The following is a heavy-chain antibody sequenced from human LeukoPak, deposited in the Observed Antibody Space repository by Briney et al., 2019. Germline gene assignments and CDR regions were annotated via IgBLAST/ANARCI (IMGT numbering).Heavy chain of an antibody. D-gene: IGHD3-16*02. Sequence: GGSLRLSCAASGFIFSDSWMSWVRQAPGKGLEWVGNIKQDGSEKHFADSVKGRFTISRDNAKNSLYLQMNSLGAEDTAVYYCARVRYGNYFDYWGQGTLVTVSS. CDR3: ARVRYGNYFDY. CDR1: GFIFSDSW. J-gene: IGHJ4*02. CDR2: IKQDGSEK. V-gene: IGHV3-7*04.